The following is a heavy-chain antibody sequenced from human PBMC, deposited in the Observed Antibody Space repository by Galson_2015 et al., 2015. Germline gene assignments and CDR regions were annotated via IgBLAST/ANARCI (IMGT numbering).Heavy chain of an antibody. V-gene: IGHV3-23*01. D-gene: IGHD6-19*01. CDR3: AKFASIAVAANLEIDFDY. Sequence: SLRLSCAASGFTFSSYAMSWVRQAPGKGLEWVSAISGSGGSTYYADSVKGRFTISRDNSKNTLYLQMNSLRAEDTAVYYCAKFASIAVAANLEIDFDYWGQGTLVTVSS. CDR2: ISGSGGST. J-gene: IGHJ4*02. CDR1: GFTFSSYA.